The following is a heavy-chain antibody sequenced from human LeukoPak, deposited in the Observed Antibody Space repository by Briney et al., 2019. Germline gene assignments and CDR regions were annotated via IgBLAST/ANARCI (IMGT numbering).Heavy chain of an antibody. CDR1: GFTFSDYY. Sequence: PGGSLRLSCGASGFTFSDYYMSWIRQAPGKGLEWVSYISSSGSTIYYADSVKGRFTISRDNAKNSLYLQMNSLRAEDTAVYYCARDQKSGGYEGMDVWGQGTTVTVSS. V-gene: IGHV3-11*01. D-gene: IGHD3-10*01. CDR2: ISSSGSTI. J-gene: IGHJ6*02. CDR3: ARDQKSGGYEGMDV.